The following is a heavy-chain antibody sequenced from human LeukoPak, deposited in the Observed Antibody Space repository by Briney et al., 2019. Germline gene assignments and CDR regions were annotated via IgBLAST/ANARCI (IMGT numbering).Heavy chain of an antibody. V-gene: IGHV3-7*01. CDR2: TNQDGSEK. Sequence: GGSLRLSCAASGFTFSSYWMSWVRQAPGKGLEWVANTNQDGSEKYYVDSVKGPFSISRDTAKNSLYLQMTGLRVEDTAVYYCAKANYGDFDYWGQGTLVTVSS. CDR1: GFTFSSYW. CDR3: AKANYGDFDY. J-gene: IGHJ4*02. D-gene: IGHD4-17*01.